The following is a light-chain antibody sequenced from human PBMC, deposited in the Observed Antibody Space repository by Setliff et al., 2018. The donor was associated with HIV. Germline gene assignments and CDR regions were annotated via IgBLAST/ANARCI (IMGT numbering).Light chain of an antibody. V-gene: IGLV2-23*02. CDR3: CSYAGSSTFV. CDR1: SSDVGSYNL. CDR2: EVS. Sequence: QSALTQPASVSGSPGQSITISCTGTSSDVGSYNLDSWYQQHPGKAPKLIIYEVSKRPSGVSNRFSGPNSGNTASLTISGLQTEDEADYYCCSYAGSSTFVFGGGTKGTVL. J-gene: IGLJ2*01.